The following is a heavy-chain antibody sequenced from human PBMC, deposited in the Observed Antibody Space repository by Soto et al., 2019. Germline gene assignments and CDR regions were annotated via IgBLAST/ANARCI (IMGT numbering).Heavy chain of an antibody. CDR3: AFSSGWTYYFDY. CDR1: GNTFSTYG. CDR2: IIAYNGNT. V-gene: IGHV1-18*01. D-gene: IGHD6-19*01. J-gene: IGHJ4*02. Sequence: QVQLVQSAVEVKKPGASVRVSCKVSGNTFSTYGLSWVRQAPGQGLEWMGWIIAYNGNTNYAEKFQGRVTMTRDTSTSTAYMELRSLRSDDTAVYYCAFSSGWTYYFDYWGRGTLVTVSS.